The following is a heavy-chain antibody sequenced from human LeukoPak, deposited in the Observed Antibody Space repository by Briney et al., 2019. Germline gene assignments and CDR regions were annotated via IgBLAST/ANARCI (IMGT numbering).Heavy chain of an antibody. J-gene: IGHJ4*02. D-gene: IGHD1-26*01. V-gene: IGHV1-2*02. CDR3: ARGGGQWELHEGVDY. CDR1: GYTFTGYY. CDR2: INPNSGGT. Sequence: GASVKVSCKASGYTFTGYYMHWVRQAPGQGLEWMGWINPNSGGTNYAQKFQGRVTMTRDTSISTAYMELSRLRSDDTAVYYCARGGGQWELHEGVDYWGQGTLVTVSS.